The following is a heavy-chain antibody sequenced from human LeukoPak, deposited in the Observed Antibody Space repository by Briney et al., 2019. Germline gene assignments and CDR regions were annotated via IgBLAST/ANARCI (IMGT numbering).Heavy chain of an antibody. D-gene: IGHD3-3*01. CDR1: GGTFSSYA. V-gene: IGHV1-69*05. Sequence: SVKVSCKASGGTFSSYAISWVRQAPGRGLEWMGGIIPIFGTANYAQKFQGRVTITTDESTSTAYMELSSLRSEDTAVYYCARERGGWFDPWGQGTLVTVSS. CDR3: ARERGGWFDP. J-gene: IGHJ5*02. CDR2: IIPIFGTA.